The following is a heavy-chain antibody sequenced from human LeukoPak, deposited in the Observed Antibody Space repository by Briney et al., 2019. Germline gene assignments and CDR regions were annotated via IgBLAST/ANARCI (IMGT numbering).Heavy chain of an antibody. CDR2: ISGSGSTT. V-gene: IGHV3-23*01. D-gene: IGHD4-17*01. CDR3: AKDRYEATVTTTGSFDY. J-gene: IGHJ4*02. CDR1: GFTFRTYA. Sequence: GGSLRLSCVASGFTFRTYAMSWVRQAPGKGLEWVSLISGSGSTTYYAESVKGRFTISRDNSKNTLCVQMNSLRADDTAVYYCAKDRYEATVTTTGSFDYWGQGTLVTVSS.